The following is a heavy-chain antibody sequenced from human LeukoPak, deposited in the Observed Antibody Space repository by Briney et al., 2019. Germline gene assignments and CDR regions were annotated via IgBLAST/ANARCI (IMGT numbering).Heavy chain of an antibody. CDR2: IRGKANTYAT. J-gene: IGHJ3*02. CDR3: TRLGNSSSWYTEDAFAI. Sequence: GGSLRLSCAASGFTFSVSAMHWVRQASGKGLEWVGRIRGKANTYATAYAASVKGRFTISRDESKNTAYLQMNSLKTEDTAVYYCTRLGNSSSWYTEDAFAIWGQGTMVTVSS. CDR1: GFTFSVSA. V-gene: IGHV3-73*01. D-gene: IGHD6-13*01.